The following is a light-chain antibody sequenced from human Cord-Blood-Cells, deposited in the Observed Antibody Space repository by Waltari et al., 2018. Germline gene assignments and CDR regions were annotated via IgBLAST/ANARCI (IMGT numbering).Light chain of an antibody. CDR3: MQALQTYT. V-gene: IGKV2-28*01. J-gene: IGKJ2*01. CDR1: QSLLHSNGSTY. Sequence: DIVMTQSPLSMPVIPGEPASFSCRLSQSLLHSNGSTYLVWYLQKLGQFPQLRIYLDSNPASWVADRFSDRVSGTDFTLKISRVEAEDVGVYYCMQALQTYTFGQETKLEIK. CDR2: LDS.